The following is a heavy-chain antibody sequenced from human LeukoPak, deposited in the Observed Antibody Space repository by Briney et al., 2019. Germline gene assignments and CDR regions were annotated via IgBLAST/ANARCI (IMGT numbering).Heavy chain of an antibody. D-gene: IGHD5-18*01. CDR3: ASIGGTAMPPGYYGMVV. V-gene: IGHV4-59*01. J-gene: IGHJ6*02. CDR1: GGSISSYY. CDR2: IYYSGST. Sequence: PSETLSLTCTVSGGSISSYYWRWIRQPPGKGLEWIGYIYYSGSTNYNPSLKSRVTISVDTSKNQFSLKLSSVTAADTAVYYCASIGGTAMPPGYYGMVVRGQGTTVTVSS.